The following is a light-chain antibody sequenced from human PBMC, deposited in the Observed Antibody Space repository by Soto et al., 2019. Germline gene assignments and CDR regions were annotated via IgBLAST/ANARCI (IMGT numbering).Light chain of an antibody. CDR2: AAS. CDR3: LQDYDYPYT. J-gene: IGKJ2*01. CDR1: QGISNY. Sequence: DIQMTQSPSSLSASVGDRVTITCRASQGISNYLAWYQQKPGKVPKLLIYAASTLQSGVPSRLSGSGSGTDFTLTISRLEPEDFATYYCLQDYDYPYTFGQGTKVDIK. V-gene: IGKV1-27*01.